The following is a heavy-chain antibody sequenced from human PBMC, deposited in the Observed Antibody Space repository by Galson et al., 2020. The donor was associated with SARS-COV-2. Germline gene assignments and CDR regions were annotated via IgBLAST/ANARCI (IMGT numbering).Heavy chain of an antibody. CDR2: TYYRSTWYN. J-gene: IGHJ6*02. V-gene: IGHV6-1*01. Sequence: SSNSAAWNWIRQSPSTALEWLGRTYYRSTWYNDYAVSVKSRITINPATSKNQSSLQLNSVTPEDTAVYYCAREQQQLRQYYYYYYGMDVWGQGTTVTVSS. D-gene: IGHD6-13*01. CDR1: SSNSAA. CDR3: AREQQQLRQYYYYYYGMDV.